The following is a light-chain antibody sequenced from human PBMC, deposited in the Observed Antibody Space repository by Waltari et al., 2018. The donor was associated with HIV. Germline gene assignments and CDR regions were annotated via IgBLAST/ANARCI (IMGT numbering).Light chain of an antibody. CDR2: AAS. J-gene: IGKJ1*01. V-gene: IGKV1-39*01. CDR3: QQSYSTAT. Sequence: DIQMTQSPSSLSASVGDRVTITCRASQSISSYLNWYQQKPGKAPKLLIYAASSLHSGVPAMFSGSGSETDFTLISSSLQPEDLATYYCQQSYSTATFGQGTKVEIK. CDR1: QSISSY.